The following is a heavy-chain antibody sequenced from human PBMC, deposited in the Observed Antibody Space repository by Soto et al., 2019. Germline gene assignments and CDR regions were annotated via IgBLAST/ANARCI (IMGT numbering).Heavy chain of an antibody. D-gene: IGHD3-22*01. CDR1: GGSISSSSYY. V-gene: IGHV4-39*01. Sequence: GGSISSSSYYWGWIRQPPGKGLEWIGSIYYSGSTYYNPSLKSRVTISVDTSRNQFSLKLSSVTAADTAVYYCARRIGVVVNWFDPWGQGTLVTVSS. CDR2: IYYSGST. CDR3: ARRIGVVVNWFDP. J-gene: IGHJ5*02.